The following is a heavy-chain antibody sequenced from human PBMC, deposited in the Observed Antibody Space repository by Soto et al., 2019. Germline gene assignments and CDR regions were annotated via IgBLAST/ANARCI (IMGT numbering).Heavy chain of an antibody. V-gene: IGHV3-33*01. Sequence: QVQLVESGGGVVQPGRSLRLSCAASGFTFSSYGMHWVRQAPGKGLEWVAVIWYDGSNKYYADSVKGRFTISRDNSKNTLYLQMNSLRAEDTAVYYCARGYWNYYYYGMDVWGQGTTVTVSS. CDR3: ARGYWNYYYYGMDV. CDR1: GFTFSSYG. J-gene: IGHJ6*02. D-gene: IGHD1-1*01. CDR2: IWYDGSNK.